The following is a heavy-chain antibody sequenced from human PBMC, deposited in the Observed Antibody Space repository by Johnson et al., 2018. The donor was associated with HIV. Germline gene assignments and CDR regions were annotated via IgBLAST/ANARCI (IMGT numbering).Heavy chain of an antibody. CDR1: GFTFSSYA. Sequence: VQLVESGGGVVQPGRSLRLSCAASGFTFSSYAMHWVRQAPGKGLEWVANIKQDGSEKYYADSVKGRLTISRDNAKNALYLQMYSMRAEVTAVDYCARFRDPYYGSSCVSRNDAFDIWGQWIMVTVSS. J-gene: IGHJ3*02. V-gene: IGHV3-7*01. D-gene: IGHD3-22*01. CDR2: IKQDGSEK. CDR3: ARFRDPYYGSSCVSRNDAFDI.